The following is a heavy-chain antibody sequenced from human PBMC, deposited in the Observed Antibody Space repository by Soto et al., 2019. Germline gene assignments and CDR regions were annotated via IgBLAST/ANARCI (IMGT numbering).Heavy chain of an antibody. J-gene: IGHJ4*02. Sequence: GESRKITCKGSGYSFAGYWLTWVRQKPGKGLEWMGRIDPSHSQTYYSPSFRGHVTISVTKSITTVFLQWSGLRASDTAMYYCARQIYDSDTGPNFQYYFDSWGQGTPVTVSS. CDR3: ARQIYDSDTGPNFQYYFDS. V-gene: IGHV5-10-1*01. D-gene: IGHD3-22*01. CDR2: IDPSHSQT. CDR1: GYSFAGYW.